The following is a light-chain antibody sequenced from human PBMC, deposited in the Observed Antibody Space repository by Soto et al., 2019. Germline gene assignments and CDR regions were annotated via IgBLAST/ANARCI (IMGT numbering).Light chain of an antibody. CDR2: EVS. CDR3: ISYTSSSTPYV. CDR1: SSDVGGYNY. Sequence: QSALTQPASVSGSPGQSITISCTGTSSDVGGYNYVSWYHQHPGKAPKLMIYEVSNRPSGVSNRFSGSKSGNTASLTISGLQAEDEADYYCISYTSSSTPYVFGTGTKVTVL. V-gene: IGLV2-14*01. J-gene: IGLJ1*01.